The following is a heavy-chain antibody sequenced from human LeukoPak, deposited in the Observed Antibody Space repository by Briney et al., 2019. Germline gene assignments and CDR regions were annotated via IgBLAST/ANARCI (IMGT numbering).Heavy chain of an antibody. CDR2: IDYSGSA. D-gene: IGHD4-23*01. CDR1: GGSISRYY. J-gene: IGHJ4*02. V-gene: IGHV4-59*12. Sequence: SETLSLTCTVSGGSISRYYWTWIRQSPGKGLEWIGYIDYSGSAYYNPSFKSRVTISVDTAKSQFSLDLRSVTAADTAVYYCARDAWNGNSPLDYWGQGTPVTVSS. CDR3: ARDAWNGNSPLDY.